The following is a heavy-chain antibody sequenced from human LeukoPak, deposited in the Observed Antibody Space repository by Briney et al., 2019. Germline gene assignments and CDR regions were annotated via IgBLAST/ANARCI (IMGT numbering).Heavy chain of an antibody. V-gene: IGHV4-31*03. J-gene: IGHJ3*02. D-gene: IGHD4-23*01. Sequence: SETLSLTCTVSGGSISSGGYYWSWIRQHPGKGLEWIGYTYNSGNPYYNPSLKSRITISDDTSKNQFSLKLSSVTAADTAVYYCARDRRYGGNPERDDAFDIWGQGTMVTVSS. CDR2: TYNSGNP. CDR3: ARDRRYGGNPERDDAFDI. CDR1: GGSISSGGYY.